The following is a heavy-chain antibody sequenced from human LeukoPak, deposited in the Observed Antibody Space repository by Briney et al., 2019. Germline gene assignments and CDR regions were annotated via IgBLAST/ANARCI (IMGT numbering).Heavy chain of an antibody. J-gene: IGHJ6*02. V-gene: IGHV1-24*01. CDR1: GYTLIELS. CDR3: ATVVPDYGDYVSYYYGMDV. CDR2: FDPEDGET. D-gene: IGHD4-17*01. Sequence: ASVKVSCKVSGYTLIELSMHWVRQPPGEGLEWMGGFDPEDGETIYAQKFQGRVTMTEDTSTDTAYMELSSLRSEDTAVYYCATVVPDYGDYVSYYYGMDVWGQGTTVTVSS.